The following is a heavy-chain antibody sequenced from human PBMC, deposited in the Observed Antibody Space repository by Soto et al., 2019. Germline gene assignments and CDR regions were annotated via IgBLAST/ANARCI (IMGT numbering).Heavy chain of an antibody. Sequence: GGSLRLSCAASGFSFGYYWMSWVRQAPGKGLEWVAHMKKDGSEKYYVDSVKGRFSVSRDNSKNSLYLQMDSLRAEDTAVYYCAKLGSGYCTGLYFDYWGQGTLVTVS. CDR1: GFSFGYYW. V-gene: IGHV3-7*03. D-gene: IGHD3-3*01. CDR2: MKKDGSEK. J-gene: IGHJ4*02. CDR3: AKLGSGYCTGLYFDY.